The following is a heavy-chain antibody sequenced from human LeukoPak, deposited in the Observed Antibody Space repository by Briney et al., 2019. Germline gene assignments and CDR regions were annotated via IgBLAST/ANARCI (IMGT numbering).Heavy chain of an antibody. J-gene: IGHJ4*02. Sequence: SETLSLTCTVSGASISNYYWNWIRQPQGKGPEWIGYIYYTGSATYNPSLKSRVTISGDTSKNQFSLNLTSVTAADTAVYYCARCTGVVRGLDYWGQGTLVTVSS. D-gene: IGHD2-21*01. CDR2: IYYTGSA. CDR1: GASISNYY. CDR3: ARCTGVVRGLDY. V-gene: IGHV4-59*01.